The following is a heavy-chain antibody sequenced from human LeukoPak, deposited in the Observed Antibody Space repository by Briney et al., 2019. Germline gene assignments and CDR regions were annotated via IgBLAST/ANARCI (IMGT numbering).Heavy chain of an antibody. Sequence: GGSLRLSCAASGFTFSSYAMHWVRQAPGKGLEYVSVISINGGSTYYANSVKGRFTISRDNSKNTLYLQMGSLRAEDMAVYYCARGGPFQWELLVYWGQGTLVTVSS. CDR1: GFTFSSYA. J-gene: IGHJ4*02. CDR3: ARGGPFQWELLVY. V-gene: IGHV3-64*01. CDR2: ISINGGST. D-gene: IGHD1-26*01.